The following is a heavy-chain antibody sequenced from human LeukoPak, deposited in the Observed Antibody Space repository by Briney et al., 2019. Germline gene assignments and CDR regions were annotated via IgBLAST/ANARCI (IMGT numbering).Heavy chain of an antibody. Sequence: PGGSLRLSCAASGFTFSSYAVSWVRQAPGKGLEWVSAISGSGGSTYYADPVKGRFTISRDNSKNTLYLQMNSLRAEDTAVYYCAKPMIVVVTGAHDYWGQGTLVTVSS. CDR1: GFTFSSYA. CDR2: ISGSGGST. V-gene: IGHV3-23*01. D-gene: IGHD3-22*01. CDR3: AKPMIVVVTGAHDY. J-gene: IGHJ4*02.